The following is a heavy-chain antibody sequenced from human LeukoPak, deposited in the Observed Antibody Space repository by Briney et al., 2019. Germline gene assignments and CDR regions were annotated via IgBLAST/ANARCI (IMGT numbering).Heavy chain of an antibody. J-gene: IGHJ4*02. D-gene: IGHD5-12*01. CDR3: AKVKYTGYDFYFGN. CDR1: GFTFSSYG. CDR2: ISHDGINK. V-gene: IGHV3-30*18. Sequence: PGGSLRLSCAASGFTFSSYGMHWVRQAPGKGLEWVGVISHDGINKEYGESVKGRFTISRDNSKNTSYLQMSSLRAEDTAVYYCAKVKYTGYDFYFGNRGQGALVTVSS.